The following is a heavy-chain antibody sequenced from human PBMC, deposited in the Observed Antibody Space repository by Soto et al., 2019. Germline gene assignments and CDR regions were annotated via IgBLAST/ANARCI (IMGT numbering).Heavy chain of an antibody. CDR2: IYYSGST. V-gene: IGHV4-61*01. D-gene: IGHD6-13*01. Sequence: QVQLQESGPGLVKPSETLSLTCTVSGGSVSSGSYYWSWIRQPPGKGLEWIGYIYYSGSTNYNPSLKSRVTISVDTSKNQFSLKLSSVPAADTAVYYCARAPPRIAAAGTPPGNFDYWGQGTLVTVSS. CDR1: GGSVSSGSYY. CDR3: ARAPPRIAAAGTPPGNFDY. J-gene: IGHJ4*02.